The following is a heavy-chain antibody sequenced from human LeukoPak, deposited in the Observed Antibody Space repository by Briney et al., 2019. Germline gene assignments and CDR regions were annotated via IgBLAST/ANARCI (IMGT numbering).Heavy chain of an antibody. D-gene: IGHD1-26*01. CDR3: ARETRLHSGSYSNDAFDI. V-gene: IGHV4-59*01. CDR1: GGSISSYY. Sequence: PSETLSLTCTVSGGSISSYYWSWIRQPPGKGLEWIGYISYSGSTDYNPSLRSRVTISLDTSKNQFSLRLSSVTAADTAVYYCARETRLHSGSYSNDAFDIWGQGTMVTVSS. J-gene: IGHJ3*02. CDR2: ISYSGST.